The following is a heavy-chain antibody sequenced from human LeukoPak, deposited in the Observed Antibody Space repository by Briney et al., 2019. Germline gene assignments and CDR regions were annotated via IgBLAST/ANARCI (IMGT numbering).Heavy chain of an antibody. D-gene: IGHD6-13*01. Sequence: GASVKVSCKASGGTFSSYAISWVRQAPGQGLEWMGRIIPILGIANYAQKFQGRVTITADKSTSTAYMELSSLRSEDTAVYYCAREYSSSWWTFDYWGQGTLVTVSS. J-gene: IGHJ4*02. CDR2: IIPILGIA. V-gene: IGHV1-69*04. CDR3: AREYSSSWWTFDY. CDR1: GGTFSSYA.